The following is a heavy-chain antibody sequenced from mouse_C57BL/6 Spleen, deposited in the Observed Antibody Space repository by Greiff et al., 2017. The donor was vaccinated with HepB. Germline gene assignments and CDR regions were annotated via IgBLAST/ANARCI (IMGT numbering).Heavy chain of an antibody. D-gene: IGHD1-1*01. V-gene: IGHV5-17*01. Sequence: EVKLVESGGGLVKPGGSLKLSCAASGFTFSDYGMHWVRQAPEKGLEWVAYISSGSSTIYYADTVKGRFTISRDNAKNTLFLQMTSLRSEDTALYYCAENYGSSLFADWGQGTLVTVSA. J-gene: IGHJ3*01. CDR2: ISSGSSTI. CDR3: AENYGSSLFAD. CDR1: GFTFSDYG.